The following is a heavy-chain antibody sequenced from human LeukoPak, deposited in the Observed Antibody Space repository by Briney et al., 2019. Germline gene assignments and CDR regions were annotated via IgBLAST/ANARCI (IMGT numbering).Heavy chain of an antibody. V-gene: IGHV4-59*01. Sequence: SETLSLTCTVSGGSISSYYWSWIRQPPGKGLEWIGYIYYSGSTNYNPSLKSRVTISVDTSKNQFSLKLSSVTAADTAVYYCARSAYDFWSGYPTIYYYYYMDVWGKGTTVTVSS. J-gene: IGHJ6*03. CDR3: ARSAYDFWSGYPTIYYYYYMDV. CDR1: GGSISSYY. CDR2: IYYSGST. D-gene: IGHD3-3*01.